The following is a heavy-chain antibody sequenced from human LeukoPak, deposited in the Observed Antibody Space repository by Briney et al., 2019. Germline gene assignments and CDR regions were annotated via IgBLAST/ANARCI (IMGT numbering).Heavy chain of an antibody. CDR1: GGSILDSTYY. Sequence: SDTLSLTCTVSGGSILDSTYYWAWIRQPPGKRLEWIATIFYTGNTHYNPSLKIRVTMSVDTVKNQFSLNLNSVTAADTAVYYCARQSSGYYYGWFDPWGQGTLVTVSS. D-gene: IGHD3-22*01. CDR2: IFYTGNT. V-gene: IGHV4-39*01. J-gene: IGHJ5*02. CDR3: ARQSSGYYYGWFDP.